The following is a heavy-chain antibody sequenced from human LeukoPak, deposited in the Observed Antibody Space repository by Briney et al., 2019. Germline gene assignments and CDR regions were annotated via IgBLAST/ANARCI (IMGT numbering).Heavy chain of an antibody. V-gene: IGHV3-30*04. CDR3: ASHYYYDSSGYYYFDY. J-gene: IGHJ4*02. Sequence: GGSLRLSCAASGFTFSSYVMHWVRQAPGKGLEWVAIISYDGSNEYYADSVKGRFTISRDNAKNSLYLQMNSLRAEDTAVYYCASHYYYDSSGYYYFDYWGQGTLVTVSS. CDR2: ISYDGSNE. D-gene: IGHD3-22*01. CDR1: GFTFSSYV.